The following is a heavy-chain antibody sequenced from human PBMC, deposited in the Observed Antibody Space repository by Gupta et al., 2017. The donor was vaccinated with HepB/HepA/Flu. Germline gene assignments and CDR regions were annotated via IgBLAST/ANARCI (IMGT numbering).Heavy chain of an antibody. CDR2: INWNGGST. V-gene: IGHV3-20*04. CDR3: AGRFCTTTSCTHAGYYYYMDV. Sequence: EVQLVESGGGVVRPGGSLRLSCAASGFTFDDYGMSWVRQAPGKGLEWVSGINWNGGSTDYADSVKGRFTISRDNAKNSLYLQMNSLRAEDTALYYCAGRFCTTTSCTHAGYYYYMDVWGKGTTVTVSS. CDR1: GFTFDDYG. D-gene: IGHD2-2*01. J-gene: IGHJ6*03.